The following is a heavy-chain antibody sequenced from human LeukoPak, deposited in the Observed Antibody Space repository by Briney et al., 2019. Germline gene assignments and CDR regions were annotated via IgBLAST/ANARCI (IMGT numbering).Heavy chain of an antibody. D-gene: IGHD3-10*01. Sequence: PSETLSLTCAVYGESITAYYWTWIRQPPGKRLEWIGEVRHSGSTNYNPSLKSRVTMSVDMSKNQFSLKPNSVTAADTAVYYCAGATATGTGRAFHYWAQGNLVPVSS. CDR1: GESITAYY. CDR3: AGATATGTGRAFHY. CDR2: VRHSGST. J-gene: IGHJ4*02. V-gene: IGHV4-34*01.